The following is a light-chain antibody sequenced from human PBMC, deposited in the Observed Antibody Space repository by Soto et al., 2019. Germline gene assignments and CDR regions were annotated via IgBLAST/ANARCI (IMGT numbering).Light chain of an antibody. CDR2: GAS. CDR1: QSVSNN. J-gene: IGKJ1*01. Sequence: EIVMTQSPATLSVSPGERATLSCRASQSVSNNLAWYQKKPGQAPRLLIYGASTRATGIPARFSSSGSGTEFTLTISSLQSEDFAFYYCQQYNNWWTFGQGTRVEIK. V-gene: IGKV3-15*01. CDR3: QQYNNWWT.